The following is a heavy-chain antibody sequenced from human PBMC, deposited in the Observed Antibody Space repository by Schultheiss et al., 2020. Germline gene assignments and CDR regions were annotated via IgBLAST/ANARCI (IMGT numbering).Heavy chain of an antibody. V-gene: IGHV4-38-2*02. CDR1: GYSISSGYY. Sequence: SQTLSLTCTVSGYSISSGYYWGWIRQPPGKGLEWIGSIYYSGSTHYNPSLKSRVTISVDTSKNQFSLRLTSVTAADTAVYYCARGDSMAASANLWGQGTLVTVSS. CDR3: ARGDSMAASANL. J-gene: IGHJ5*02. D-gene: IGHD6-6*01. CDR2: IYYSGST.